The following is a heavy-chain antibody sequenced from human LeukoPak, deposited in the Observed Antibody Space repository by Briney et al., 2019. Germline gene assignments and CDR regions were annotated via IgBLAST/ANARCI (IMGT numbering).Heavy chain of an antibody. CDR3: AKESGYYHGSGTAQ. D-gene: IGHD3-10*01. Sequence: GGSLRLSCAASGFTFDDYAMHWVRQAPGKGLEWVSLISGDGGSTYYADSVKGRFTISRDNSKNSLYLQMNSLRTEDTALYYCAKESGYYHGSGTAQWGQGTLVTVSS. CDR1: GFTFDDYA. CDR2: ISGDGGST. J-gene: IGHJ4*02. V-gene: IGHV3-43*02.